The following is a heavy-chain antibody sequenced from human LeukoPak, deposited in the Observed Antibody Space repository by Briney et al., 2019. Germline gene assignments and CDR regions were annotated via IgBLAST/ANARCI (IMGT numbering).Heavy chain of an antibody. V-gene: IGHV3-33*01. CDR1: GFTFSSYG. D-gene: IGHD3-10*01. Sequence: PGWSLRLSCAASGFTFSSYGMHWVRQAPGKGLEWVAVIWYDGSNKYYADSVKGRFTISRDNSKNTLYLQMNSLRAEDTAVYYCARDRGPYVLLWFGELNWFDPWGQGTLVTVSS. CDR3: ARDRGPYVLLWFGELNWFDP. CDR2: IWYDGSNK. J-gene: IGHJ5*02.